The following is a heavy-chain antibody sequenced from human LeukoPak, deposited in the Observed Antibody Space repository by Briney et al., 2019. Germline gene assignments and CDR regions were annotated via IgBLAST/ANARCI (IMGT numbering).Heavy chain of an antibody. Sequence: KPSETLSLTXTVSGGSISSYYWSWIRQPPGKGVEWIGYIYYSGSTNYNPSLKSRVTISVDTSKNQFSLKLSSVTAADTAVYYCARLPYYYDSSGTSDYWGQGTLVTVSS. CDR1: GGSISSYY. V-gene: IGHV4-59*01. CDR2: IYYSGST. CDR3: ARLPYYYDSSGTSDY. J-gene: IGHJ4*02. D-gene: IGHD3-22*01.